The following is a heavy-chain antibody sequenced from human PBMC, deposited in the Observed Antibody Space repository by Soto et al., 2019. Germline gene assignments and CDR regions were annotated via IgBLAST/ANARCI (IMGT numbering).Heavy chain of an antibody. Sequence: QVQLVQSGAEVKKPGASVKVSCKASGYTFTSYGISWVRQAPGQGLEWMGWISAYNGNTNYAQKLQGRVTMTTDTATSRGYMEVMSLRSDDTAVYYCARGGRPYSSSSEDFDYWGQGALVTVSS. D-gene: IGHD6-6*01. CDR2: ISAYNGNT. CDR1: GYTFTSYG. V-gene: IGHV1-18*04. J-gene: IGHJ4*02. CDR3: ARGGRPYSSSSEDFDY.